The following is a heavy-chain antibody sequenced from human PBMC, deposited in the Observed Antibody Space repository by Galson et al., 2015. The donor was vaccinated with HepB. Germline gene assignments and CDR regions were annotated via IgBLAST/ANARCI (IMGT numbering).Heavy chain of an antibody. CDR3: ARALHSSGWVTDAFDI. J-gene: IGHJ3*02. CDR1: GFTFSSYA. D-gene: IGHD6-19*01. CDR2: ISSNGGST. V-gene: IGHV3-64*01. Sequence: SLRLSCAASGFTFSSYAMHWVRQAPGKGLEYVSAISSNGGSTYYANSVKGRFTISRDNSKNTLYLQMGSLRAEDMAVYYCARALHSSGWVTDAFDIWGQGTMVTVSS.